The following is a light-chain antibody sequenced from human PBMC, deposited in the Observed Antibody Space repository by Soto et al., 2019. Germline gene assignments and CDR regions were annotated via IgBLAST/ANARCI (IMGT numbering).Light chain of an antibody. CDR1: PGISNF. J-gene: IGKJ3*01. CDR3: QKYNSGPFT. CDR2: AAS. Sequence: DVQLTQSPSSLSASVGDRVTVTCRASPGISNFLAWYQQKPGKVPKLLLSAASTLQSGVPSRFSGSGSETDFTLTINSLQPEDVATYYCQKYNSGPFTFGPGTSVVIK. V-gene: IGKV1-27*01.